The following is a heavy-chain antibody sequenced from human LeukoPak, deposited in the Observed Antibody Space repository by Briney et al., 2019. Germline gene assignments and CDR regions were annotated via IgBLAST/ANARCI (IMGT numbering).Heavy chain of an antibody. J-gene: IGHJ4*02. D-gene: IGHD4/OR15-4a*01. V-gene: IGHV4-38-2*01. CDR2: IYHTGTT. CDR3: ARPPDSSDYGAAFDF. Sequence: KPSETLSLTCAVSGYSINSGYFWGWIRQSPGKGLEWIASIYHTGTTYCNPSLRSRITMSVDTSKNQFSLKLSSVTAAGTAVYYCARPPDSSDYGAAFDFWGQGTLVTVSS. CDR1: GYSINSGYF.